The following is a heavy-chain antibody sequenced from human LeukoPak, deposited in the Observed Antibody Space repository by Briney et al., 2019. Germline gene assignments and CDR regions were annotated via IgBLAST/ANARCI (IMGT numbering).Heavy chain of an antibody. CDR2: ISGSGGST. V-gene: IGHV3-23*01. CDR1: GFTFSSYW. J-gene: IGHJ4*02. D-gene: IGHD3-3*01. Sequence: GGSLRLSCAASGFTFSSYWMSWVRQAPGKGLEWVSAISGSGGSTYYADSVKGRFTISRDNSKNTLYLQMNSLRAEDTAVYYCATFQTYYDFWSGYWGGYFDYWGQGTLVTVSS. CDR3: ATFQTYYDFWSGYWGGYFDY.